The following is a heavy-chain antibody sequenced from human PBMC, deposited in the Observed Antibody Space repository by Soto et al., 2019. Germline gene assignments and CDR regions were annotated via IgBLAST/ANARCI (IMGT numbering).Heavy chain of an antibody. D-gene: IGHD3-22*01. CDR3: ARDRPPYYYDSSCPWGPYGMDV. Sequence: ASVKVSCKASGYTFTSYYMHWVRQAPGQGLEWMGIINPSGGSTSYAQRFQGRVTMTRDTSTSTVYMELSSLRSEDTAVYYCARDRPPYYYDSSCPWGPYGMDVWGQGTTVTVSS. J-gene: IGHJ6*02. V-gene: IGHV1-46*03. CDR2: INPSGGST. CDR1: GYTFTSYY.